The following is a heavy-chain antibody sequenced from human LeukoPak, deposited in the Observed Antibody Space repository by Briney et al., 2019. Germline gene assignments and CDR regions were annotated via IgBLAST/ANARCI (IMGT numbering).Heavy chain of an antibody. D-gene: IGHD6-19*01. Sequence: ASVKVSCKASGYSFTSYGITWVRQAPGPGLEWMGWISAYNGNTNYAQKLQGRVTVTTDTSTSTAYMELRSLSSDDTAAYYCARLDLSGSDYWGQGTLVTVSS. J-gene: IGHJ4*02. V-gene: IGHV1-18*01. CDR2: ISAYNGNT. CDR3: ARLDLSGSDY. CDR1: GYSFTSYG.